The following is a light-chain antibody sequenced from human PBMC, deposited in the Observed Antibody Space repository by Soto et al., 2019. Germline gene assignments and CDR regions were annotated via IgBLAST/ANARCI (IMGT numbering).Light chain of an antibody. CDR1: QTVSTKY. CDR2: GTS. V-gene: IGKV3-20*01. J-gene: IGKJ3*01. Sequence: ENVLTQSPGTLSLSPGERATLSCRASQTVSTKYVAWYQQKPGQAPRLLIYGTSSRATGIPDRFSGSGSGTDFMLTISRLEPEDFAVYYCHQYGTSTGFTFGPGTKLDIK. CDR3: HQYGTSTGFT.